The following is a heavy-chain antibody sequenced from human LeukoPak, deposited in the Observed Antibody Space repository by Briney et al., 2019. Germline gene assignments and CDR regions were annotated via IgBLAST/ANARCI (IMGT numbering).Heavy chain of an antibody. V-gene: IGHV4-59*01. CDR1: GGSISSYY. J-gene: IGHJ3*02. CDR2: IYYSGST. D-gene: IGHD3-3*01. CDR3: ARIYDFWSGYPNDAFDI. Sequence: PSETLSLTCTVSGGSISSYYWSWIRQPPGKGLEWIGYIYYSGSTNYNPSLKSRVTISVDTSKNQFSLKLSSVTAADTAVYYCARIYDFWSGYPNDAFDIWGQGTMVTVSS.